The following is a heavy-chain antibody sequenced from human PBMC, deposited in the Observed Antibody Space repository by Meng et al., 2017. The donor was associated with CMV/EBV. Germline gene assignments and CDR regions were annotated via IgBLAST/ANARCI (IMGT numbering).Heavy chain of an antibody. CDR2: ISSSGSTI. V-gene: IGHV3-11*04. J-gene: IGHJ4*02. Sequence: GGSLRLSCAASGSTFSDYYMSWIRQAPGKGLEWVSYISSSGSTIYYADSVKGRFTISRDNAKNSLYLQMNSLRAEDTAVYYCARDGYCSSTSCYAVASWGQGTLVTVSS. D-gene: IGHD2-2*03. CDR1: GSTFSDYY. CDR3: ARDGYCSSTSCYAVAS.